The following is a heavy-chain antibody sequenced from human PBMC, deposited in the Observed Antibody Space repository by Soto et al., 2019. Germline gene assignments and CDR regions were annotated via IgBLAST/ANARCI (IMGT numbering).Heavy chain of an antibody. CDR2: IIPLFDSA. J-gene: IGHJ4*02. Sequence: QVHLVQSGTEVKKPGSSVKVPCKTSGDTFSNQAISWVRQAPGQGLEWMGGIIPLFDSASYAERSHDRVTITADKFTNTAYLELRSLTSEDTAIYYCAASTFQSGVSGYFQLDHWGQGTLVTVSS. D-gene: IGHD3-22*01. CDR3: AASTFQSGVSGYFQLDH. CDR1: GDTFSNQA. V-gene: IGHV1-69*06.